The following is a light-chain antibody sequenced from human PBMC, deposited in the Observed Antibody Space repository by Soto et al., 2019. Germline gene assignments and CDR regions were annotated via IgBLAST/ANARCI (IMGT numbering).Light chain of an antibody. CDR2: DAS. Sequence: DIQMTQSPSTLSASVGDRVTITCRASQSINSWLAWYQQKPGKAPKLLIYDASSLESGVPSRFSGGGSGTEFTLTISSLQPDDFATYYCQQYNSYWTFGQGTKVDIK. V-gene: IGKV1-5*01. J-gene: IGKJ1*01. CDR3: QQYNSYWT. CDR1: QSINSW.